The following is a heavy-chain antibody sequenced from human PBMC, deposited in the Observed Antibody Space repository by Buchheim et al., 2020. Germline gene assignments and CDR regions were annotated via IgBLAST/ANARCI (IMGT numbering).Heavy chain of an antibody. CDR2: VRSEAYDGTT. CDR1: GFTFGDTF. D-gene: IGHD3-16*01. Sequence: EVQLVESGGGLVQPGRSLRLSCTTSGFTFGDTFISWFRQAPGKGLELVGFVRSEAYDGTTEYAASVKGRFTISRDDSNSVAYLHMNGLKTEDTAVYFCTRSPSYYDYVWESSRPRYFQHWGQGT. CDR3: TRSPSYYDYVWESSRPRYFQH. V-gene: IGHV3-49*03. J-gene: IGHJ1*01.